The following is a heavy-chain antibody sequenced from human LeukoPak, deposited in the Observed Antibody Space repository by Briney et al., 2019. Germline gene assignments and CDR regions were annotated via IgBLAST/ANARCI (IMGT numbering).Heavy chain of an antibody. D-gene: IGHD3-22*01. CDR2: IYYSGST. Sequence: SETLSLTCTVSGGSISSGGYYWGWIRQHPGKGLEWIGYIYYSGSTYYNPSLKSRVTISVDTSKNQFSLKLSSVTAADTAVYYCARRPERMYYYDSSGREFDYWGQGTLVTVSS. CDR3: ARRPERMYYYDSSGREFDY. V-gene: IGHV4-31*03. J-gene: IGHJ4*02. CDR1: GGSISSGGYY.